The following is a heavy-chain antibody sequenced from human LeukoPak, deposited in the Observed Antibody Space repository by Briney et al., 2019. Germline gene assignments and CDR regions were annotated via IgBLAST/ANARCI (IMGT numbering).Heavy chain of an antibody. CDR1: GFTLSNYW. Sequence: GRSLRLSCSASGFTLSNYWIHWVRQAPGKGLVWVSRINTDGSSTNYADSVRGRFTVSRDNAKNTLYLQMNSLRVEDTAVYYCARVIGWDEPFDLWGHGTLVTVSS. CDR2: INTDGSST. CDR3: ARVIGWDEPFDL. D-gene: IGHD1-26*01. V-gene: IGHV3-74*01. J-gene: IGHJ3*01.